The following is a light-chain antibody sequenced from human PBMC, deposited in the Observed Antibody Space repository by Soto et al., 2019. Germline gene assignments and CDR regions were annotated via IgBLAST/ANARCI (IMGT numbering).Light chain of an antibody. CDR2: GIS. CDR1: QSVNSN. J-gene: IGKJ5*01. CDR3: QQHGQWPIT. Sequence: EIVMTQSPATLSVARGEIATLSCGASQSVNSNYLAWYQQKPGQAPRLLIYGISKRATDIPDRFSGSGSGTEFTLTISSLQPEDFATYYCQQHGQWPITFGQGTRLEIK. V-gene: IGKV3D-15*01.